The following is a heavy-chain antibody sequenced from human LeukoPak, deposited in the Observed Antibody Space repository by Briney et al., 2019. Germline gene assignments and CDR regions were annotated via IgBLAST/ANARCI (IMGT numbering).Heavy chain of an antibody. CDR2: IYYSGST. CDR1: GGSISSGGYY. V-gene: IGHV4-31*03. CDR3: ARGLEWELLHISNNFDY. Sequence: PSETLSLTCTVSGGSISSGGYYWNWIRQHPGKGLEWIGYIYYSGSTYYNPSLKSRVTISVDTSKNQFSLKLSSVTAADTAVYYCARGLEWELLHISNNFDYWGQGTLVTVSS. J-gene: IGHJ4*02. D-gene: IGHD1-26*01.